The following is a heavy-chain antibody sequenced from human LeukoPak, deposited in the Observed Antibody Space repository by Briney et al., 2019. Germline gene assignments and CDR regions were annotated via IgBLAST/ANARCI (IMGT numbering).Heavy chain of an antibody. V-gene: IGHV4-39*01. J-gene: IGHJ4*02. CDR3: ARNQYSSSGAFDY. CDR1: GGSISSSSYY. Sequence: SETLSLTCTVSGGSISSSSYYWVWIRQPPGKGLEWIGSIYYSGSTYYNPSLKSRVTISVDTSKNQFSLKLSSVTAADTAVYYCARNQYSSSGAFDYWGQGTLVTVSS. CDR2: IYYSGST. D-gene: IGHD6-13*01.